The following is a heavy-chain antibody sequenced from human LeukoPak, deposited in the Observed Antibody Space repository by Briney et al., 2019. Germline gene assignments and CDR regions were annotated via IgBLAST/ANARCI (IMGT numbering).Heavy chain of an antibody. Sequence: GGSLRLSCAASGFTFSNAWMSWVRQAPGKGLEWVGRIKSKTDGGTTDYAAPVKGRFTISRDDSKNTLYLQMNSLKTEDTAVYYCTTDKFLVPGYFDWLLSPAPDAFDIWGQGTMVTVSS. V-gene: IGHV3-15*01. CDR3: TTDKFLVPGYFDWLLSPAPDAFDI. D-gene: IGHD3-9*01. CDR1: GFTFSNAW. J-gene: IGHJ3*02. CDR2: IKSKTDGGTT.